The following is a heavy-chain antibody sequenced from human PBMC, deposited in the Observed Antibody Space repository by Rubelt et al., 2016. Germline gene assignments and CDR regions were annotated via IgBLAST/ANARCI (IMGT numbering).Heavy chain of an antibody. Sequence: KASGGTFSSYAISWVRQAPGQGLEWMGRIIPILGIANYAQKFQGRVTITADKSTSTAYMELSSLRSEDTAVYYCAREFWVTHCGMDVWGQGTTVTVSS. J-gene: IGHJ6*02. CDR2: IIPILGIA. CDR3: AREFWVTHCGMDV. CDR1: GGTFSSYA. D-gene: IGHD4-23*01. V-gene: IGHV1-69*04.